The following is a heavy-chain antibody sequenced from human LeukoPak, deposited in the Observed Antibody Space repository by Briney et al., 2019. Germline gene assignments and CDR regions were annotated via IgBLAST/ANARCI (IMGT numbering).Heavy chain of an antibody. V-gene: IGHV3-30*02. J-gene: IGHJ3*02. Sequence: GGSLRLSCAASGFTFSSYGMHWVRQAPGKGLEGVAFIRYDGSNKYYADSVKGRFTISRDNSKNTLYLQMNSLRAEDTAVYYCARGWEFTLDAFDIWGQGTMVTVSS. CDR1: GFTFSSYG. CDR3: ARGWEFTLDAFDI. CDR2: IRYDGSNK. D-gene: IGHD1-26*01.